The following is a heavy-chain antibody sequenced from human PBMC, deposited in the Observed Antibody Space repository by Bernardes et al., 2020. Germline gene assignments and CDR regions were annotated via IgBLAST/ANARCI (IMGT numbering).Heavy chain of an antibody. J-gene: IGHJ6*02. CDR3: ARDQDSSSWYYYYGMDV. V-gene: IGHV3-21*01. CDR1: GFTFSSYS. Sequence: GGTLRLSCAACGFTFSSYSVNWVQRGPGKGLEWVSSISSSSSYIYYADSVKGRFTISRDNAKNSLYLQMNSLIAEDTAVYYCARDQDSSSWYYYYGMDVWGQGTTVTVSS. D-gene: IGHD6-13*01. CDR2: ISSSSSYI.